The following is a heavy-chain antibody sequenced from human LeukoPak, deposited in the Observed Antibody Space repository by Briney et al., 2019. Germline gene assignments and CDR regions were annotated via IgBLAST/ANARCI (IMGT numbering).Heavy chain of an antibody. Sequence: ASVKVSCKASGGTFSSYAISWVRQAPGQGLEWMGGIIPIFGTANYAQKFQGRVTMTEDKSTDTAYMELSSLRSEDTAVYYCATVDPLLRGVDYYHYGMGVWGQGTTVTVSS. J-gene: IGHJ6*02. V-gene: IGHV1-69*06. CDR2: IIPIFGTA. CDR3: ATVDPLLRGVDYYHYGMGV. D-gene: IGHD3-10*01. CDR1: GGTFSSYA.